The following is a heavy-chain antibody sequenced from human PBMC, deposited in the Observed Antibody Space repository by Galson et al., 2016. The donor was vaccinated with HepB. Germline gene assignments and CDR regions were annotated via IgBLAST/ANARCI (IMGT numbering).Heavy chain of an antibody. CDR1: GVSVSGGSYY. J-gene: IGHJ4*02. D-gene: IGHD3-9*01. V-gene: IGHV4-61*01. CDR3: ARDYYDISTGYSYLDH. CDR2: ISYSEST. Sequence: SETLSLTCTVSGVSVSGGSYYWSWIRQPPGKGLEWIGYISYSESTNYNPSLKSRAIISLNTSKNQFSLKLSSVTAADTAVYFCARDYYDISTGYSYLDHWGQGTLVTVSS.